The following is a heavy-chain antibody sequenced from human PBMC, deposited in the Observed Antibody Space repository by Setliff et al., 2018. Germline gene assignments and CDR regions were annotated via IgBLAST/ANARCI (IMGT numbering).Heavy chain of an antibody. CDR1: GFSFSGSD. Sequence: PGGSLRLSCAASGFSFSGSDVYWVRQASVKGLEWIGRIRGRTDNYATAYAASVRGRFTISRDDSKNTAYLQMNSLKTEDTAVYYCTFARDGYDVFDIWGQGTMVTVSS. CDR2: IRGRTDNYAT. D-gene: IGHD5-18*01. J-gene: IGHJ3*02. CDR3: TFARDGYDVFDI. V-gene: IGHV3-73*01.